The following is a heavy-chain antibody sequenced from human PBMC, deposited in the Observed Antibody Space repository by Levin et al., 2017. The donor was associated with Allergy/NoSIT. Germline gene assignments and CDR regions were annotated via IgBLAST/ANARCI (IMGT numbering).Heavy chain of an antibody. CDR3: ARNRIIVSGGNDYYYGMDG. D-gene: IGHD5/OR15-5a*01. CDR2: INYRGDT. CDR1: GGSVSSGTYY. Sequence: SETLSLTCSVSGGSVSSGTYYWSWIRRPPGKGLEWIGYINYRGDTKYNPSLKSRVTISVDTSTNEFSRKETSVTAADTAVYYCARNRIIVSGGNDYYYGMDGWGQGTTVTVSS. V-gene: IGHV4-61*01. J-gene: IGHJ6*02.